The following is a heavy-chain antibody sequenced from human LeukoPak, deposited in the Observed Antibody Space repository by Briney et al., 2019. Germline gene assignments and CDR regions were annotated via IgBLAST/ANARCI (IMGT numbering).Heavy chain of an antibody. J-gene: IGHJ3*02. Sequence: SQTLSLTCTVSGGSISSGDYYWSWIRQPPGKGLEWIGYIYYSGSTYYNPSLKSRVTISVDTSKNQFSLKLSSVTAADTAVYYCARGSSGWADAFDIWGQGTMVTVSS. D-gene: IGHD6-25*01. CDR1: GGSISSGDYY. CDR3: ARGSSGWADAFDI. CDR2: IYYSGST. V-gene: IGHV4-30-4*08.